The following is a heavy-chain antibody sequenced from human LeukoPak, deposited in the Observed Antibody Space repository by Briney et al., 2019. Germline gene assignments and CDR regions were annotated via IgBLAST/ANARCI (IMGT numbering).Heavy chain of an antibody. D-gene: IGHD1-26*01. CDR1: EESFSNFY. V-gene: IGHV4-34*01. Sequence: PSETLSLTCAVYEESFSNFYWSWIRQPPGKGLEWIGEINHSGSTNYNPSLKSRVTISVDTSKNQFSLKLTSVTAADTAVYFCARAGRFDYWGQGSLVTVSS. CDR2: INHSGST. J-gene: IGHJ4*02. CDR3: ARAGRFDY.